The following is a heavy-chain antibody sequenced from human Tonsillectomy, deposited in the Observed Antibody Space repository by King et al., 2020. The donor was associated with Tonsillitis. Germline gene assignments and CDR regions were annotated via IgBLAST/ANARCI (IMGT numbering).Heavy chain of an antibody. V-gene: IGHV3-15*05. D-gene: IGHD6-13*01. CDR3: RIAAADRLGY. CDR2: IKNKTDGGTT. J-gene: IGHJ4*02. Sequence: VQLVEFGGGLVKPGGSLRLSCAASGFTFSNAWMSWVRQAPGKGLEWVGRIKNKTDGGTTDYAAPVKGRFTISRDDSKNTLYLQMNSLKMEDTAVYYWRIAAADRLGYWGQGTLVTVSS. CDR1: GFTFSNAW.